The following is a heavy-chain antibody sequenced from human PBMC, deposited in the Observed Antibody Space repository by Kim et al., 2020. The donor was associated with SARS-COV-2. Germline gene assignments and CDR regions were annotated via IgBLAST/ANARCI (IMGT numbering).Heavy chain of an antibody. J-gene: IGHJ4*02. CDR3: AKDYYDSSGRLHPQGDY. V-gene: IGHV3-23*01. CDR1: GFTFSSYA. CDR2: ISGSGGST. D-gene: IGHD3-22*01. Sequence: GGSLRLSCAASGFTFSSYAMSWVRQAPGKGLEWVSAISGSGGSTYYADSVKGRFTISRDNSKNTLYLQMNSLRAEDTAVYYCAKDYYDSSGRLHPQGDYWGQGTLVTVSS.